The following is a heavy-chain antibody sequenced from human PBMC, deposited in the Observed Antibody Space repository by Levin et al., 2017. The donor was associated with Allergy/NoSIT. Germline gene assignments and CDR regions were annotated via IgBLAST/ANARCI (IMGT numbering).Heavy chain of an antibody. CDR3: AKGDIQLWFFDY. V-gene: IGHV3-30*18. CDR2: ISYDGSNK. J-gene: IGHJ4*02. CDR1: GLTFSSYG. Sequence: GGSLRLSCAASGLTFSSYGMYWVRQAPGKGLEWVAVISYDGSNKYYADSVKGRFTISRDNSKNTLYLQMNSLRAEDTAIYYCAKGDIQLWFFDYWGQGTLVTVSS. D-gene: IGHD5-18*01.